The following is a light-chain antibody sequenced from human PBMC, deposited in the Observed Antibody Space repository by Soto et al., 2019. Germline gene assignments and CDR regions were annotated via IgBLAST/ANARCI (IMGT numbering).Light chain of an antibody. V-gene: IGKV3-20*01. CDR1: QSVSSSY. J-gene: IGKJ2*01. CDR3: QQDGSSPYT. Sequence: EIVLTQSPGTLSLSPGERATLSCRASQSVSSSYLAWYQQKPGQAPRLLIYGASSRATGIPDRFSGSGSGTDFTLTISRLEPEDFAVYYWQQDGSSPYTCGQGTKLEIK. CDR2: GAS.